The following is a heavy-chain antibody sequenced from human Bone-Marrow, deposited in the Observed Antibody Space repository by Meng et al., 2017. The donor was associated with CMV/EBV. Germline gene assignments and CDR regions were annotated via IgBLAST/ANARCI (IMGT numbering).Heavy chain of an antibody. D-gene: IGHD3-22*01. J-gene: IGHJ5*02. CDR2: ISAYNGNT. CDR3: ARAPPEDYDSSGYSFDP. CDR1: YNFTGYG. V-gene: IGHV1-18*01. Sequence: YNFTGYGISWVGQAPGKGLEWMGWISAYNGNTNYAQKFQGRVTMTTDTSTSTAYMELRSLRSDDTAVYYCARAPPEDYDSSGYSFDPWGQGTLVTVSS.